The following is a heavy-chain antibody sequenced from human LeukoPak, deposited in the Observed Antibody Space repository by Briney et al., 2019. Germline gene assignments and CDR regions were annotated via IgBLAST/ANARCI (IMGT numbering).Heavy chain of an antibody. V-gene: IGHV1-69*04. Sequence: SVKVSCKASGGTFSSYAISWVRQAPGQGLEWMGRIIPILGIANYAQKFQGRVTITADKSTSTAYMELSSLRSEDTAVYYCARDGAIDYSNYVSWGQGTLVTVSS. CDR3: ARDGAIDYSNYVS. D-gene: IGHD4-11*01. CDR2: IIPILGIA. J-gene: IGHJ4*02. CDR1: GGTFSSYA.